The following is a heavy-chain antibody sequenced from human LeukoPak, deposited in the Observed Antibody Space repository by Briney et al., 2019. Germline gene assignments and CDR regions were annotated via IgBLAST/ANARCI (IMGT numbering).Heavy chain of an antibody. CDR1: GFTFSTYT. CDR3: ARVATAGTGADY. D-gene: IGHD6-13*01. Sequence: NTGGSLRLSCAASGFTFSTYTMNWVRQAPGKGLEWVSSISSTSSYIYYADSVKGRFTISRDNAKNSLYLQMNSLRAEDTAVYYCARVATAGTGADYWGQGTLVTVSS. V-gene: IGHV3-21*01. J-gene: IGHJ4*02. CDR2: ISSTSSYI.